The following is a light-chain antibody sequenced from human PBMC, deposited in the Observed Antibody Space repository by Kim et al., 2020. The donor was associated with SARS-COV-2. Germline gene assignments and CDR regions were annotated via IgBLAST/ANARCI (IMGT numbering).Light chain of an antibody. CDR2: EVS. J-gene: IGLJ2*01. CDR1: SSDVGSYNL. CDR3: CSYVV. V-gene: IGLV2-23*02. Sequence: VSGSPGQSITISCTGTSSDVGSYNLVSWYQQHPGKAPRLMIYEVSKRPSGVSNRFSGSKSGNTASLTISGLQAEDEADYYCCSYVVFGGGTQLTVL.